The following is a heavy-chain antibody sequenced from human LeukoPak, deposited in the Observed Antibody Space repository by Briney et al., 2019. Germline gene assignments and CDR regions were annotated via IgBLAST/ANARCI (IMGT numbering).Heavy chain of an antibody. Sequence: GESLKISCKGSGYSFTNYWIGWVRQMPGKGLEWMGIIYPGDSDARYSPSFQGQVTISADKSISTVYLQWSSLKASDTAMYYCAKPSPRYCSGGTCDAFDIWGQGKMVTVSS. D-gene: IGHD2-15*01. CDR2: IYPGDSDA. V-gene: IGHV5-51*01. CDR1: GYSFTNYW. CDR3: AKPSPRYCSGGTCDAFDI. J-gene: IGHJ3*02.